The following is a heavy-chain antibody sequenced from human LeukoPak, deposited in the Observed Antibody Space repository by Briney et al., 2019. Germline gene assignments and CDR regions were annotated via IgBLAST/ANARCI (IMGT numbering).Heavy chain of an antibody. Sequence: GGSLRLSCAASEFTFSSYAMSWVRQAPGKGLEWVSAVSGSGKNTYYADSVKGRFTISRDNSKNTVYLQMNSLRAEDTAVYYCARGGQWLVHWYFDIWGRGTLVTVSS. J-gene: IGHJ2*01. CDR2: VSGSGKNT. V-gene: IGHV3-23*01. D-gene: IGHD6-19*01. CDR3: ARGGQWLVHWYFDI. CDR1: EFTFSSYA.